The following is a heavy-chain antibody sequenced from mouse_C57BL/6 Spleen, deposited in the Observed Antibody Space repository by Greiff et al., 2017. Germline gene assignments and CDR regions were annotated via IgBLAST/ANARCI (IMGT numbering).Heavy chain of an antibody. Sequence: QVQLQQPGAELVRPGSSVKLSCKASGYTFTSYWMPWVKQRPIQGLEWIGNIDPSDSETHSNQKFKDKATLTVEKSSSTAYMQLSSLTSEDSAVYYCARGPLGGFDYWGQGTTLTVSA. D-gene: IGHD4-1*01. CDR1: GYTFTSYW. V-gene: IGHV1-52*01. J-gene: IGHJ2*01. CDR2: IDPSDSET. CDR3: ARGPLGGFDY.